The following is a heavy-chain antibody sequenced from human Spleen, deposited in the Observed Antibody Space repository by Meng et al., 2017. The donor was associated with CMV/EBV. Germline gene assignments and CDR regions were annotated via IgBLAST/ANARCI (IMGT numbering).Heavy chain of an antibody. V-gene: IGHV3-11*01. Sequence: GESLKISCAASGFTFDDYAMHWVRQAPGKGLEWVSYISSSGSTIYYADSVKGRFTISRDNAKNSLYLQMNSLRAEDTAVYYCARDRTRYYYGMDVWGQGTTVTVSS. CDR3: ARDRTRYYYGMDV. J-gene: IGHJ6*02. CDR1: GFTFDDYA. CDR2: ISSSGSTI.